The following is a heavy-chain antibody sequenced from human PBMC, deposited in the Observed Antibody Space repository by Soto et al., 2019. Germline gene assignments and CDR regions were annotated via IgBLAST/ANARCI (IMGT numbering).Heavy chain of an antibody. CDR3: VRTPTSPRRFDS. V-gene: IGHV4-59*01. J-gene: IGHJ5*01. CDR2: IYYSGLT. D-gene: IGHD2-15*01. CDR1: GGSISIYY. Sequence: PSETLSLTCTVSGGSISIYYWSWTRHPPGKGLEWIGYIYYSGLTNYSPSLKSRVAISIDTSKNQFSLILSSVTAADTAVYYCVRTPTSPRRFDSWGQGTLVTVSS.